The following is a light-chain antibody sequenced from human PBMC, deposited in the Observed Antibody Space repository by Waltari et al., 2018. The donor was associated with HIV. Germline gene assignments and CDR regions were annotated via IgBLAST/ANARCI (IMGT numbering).Light chain of an antibody. V-gene: IGKV3-20*01. CDR3: QQYGSSLFIT. CDR2: GAS. J-gene: IGKJ5*01. Sequence: EIVLPQSPGTLSLSPGERATLSCRASQSVSSSYLAWYQQKPGQAPRLLIYGASSRATGIPDRFSGSGSGTDFTLTISRLEPEDFAVYYCQQYGSSLFITFGQGTRLEIK. CDR1: QSVSSSY.